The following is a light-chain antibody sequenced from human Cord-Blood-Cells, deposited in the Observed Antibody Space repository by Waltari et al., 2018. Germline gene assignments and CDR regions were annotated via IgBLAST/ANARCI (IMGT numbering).Light chain of an antibody. CDR3: QQSYSTPYS. CDR2: AAS. Sequence: DIPKTQSPSSLSATVGDRVTITCRASQSISSYLNWYQQKPGKAPKLLIYAASSLQSGVPSRFSGSGSGTDFTLTISSLQPEEFATYYCQQSYSTPYSFGQGTKLEIK. CDR1: QSISSY. J-gene: IGKJ2*03. V-gene: IGKV1-39*01.